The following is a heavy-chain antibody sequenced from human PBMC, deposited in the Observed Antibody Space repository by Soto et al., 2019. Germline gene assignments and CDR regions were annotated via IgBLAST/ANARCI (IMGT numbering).Heavy chain of an antibody. CDR2: IIPIFGT. J-gene: IGHJ6*02. Sequence: QVLLEQSGAEVKKPGSSVKVSCKAPGGTFSSYALTWVRQAPGQGLEWMGGIIPIFGTKYAERYQGRLTIIADESTSTAYMELSSLRSEDTAVYYCARGPTYYYYGLDLWGQGTTVTVSS. V-gene: IGHV1-69*01. CDR3: ARGPTYYYYGLDL. CDR1: GGTFSSYA.